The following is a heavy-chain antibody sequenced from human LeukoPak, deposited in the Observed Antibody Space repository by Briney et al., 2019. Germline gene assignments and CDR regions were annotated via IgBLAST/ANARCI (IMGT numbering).Heavy chain of an antibody. CDR3: ARDRLNWFDP. J-gene: IGHJ5*02. Sequence: SQTLSLTCDISGDSVSSASAGWNWIRQSPSRGLEWLGRIYYRSQWYNDDAVSVKSRITINPDTAKNQFSLHLNSVTPEDTAVYYCARDRLNWFDPWGQGTLVTVSS. V-gene: IGHV6-1*01. CDR2: IYYRSQWYN. CDR1: GDSVSSASAG.